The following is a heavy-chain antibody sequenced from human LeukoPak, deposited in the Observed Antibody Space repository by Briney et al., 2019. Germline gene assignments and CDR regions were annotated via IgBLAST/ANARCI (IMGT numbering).Heavy chain of an antibody. V-gene: IGHV4-38-2*01. D-gene: IGHD3-22*01. J-gene: IGHJ3*02. CDR3: ARHIAYYYDSSGQEDAFDI. CDR1: GYSISSGYY. CDR2: IYHSGST. Sequence: SETMSLTCAVSGYSISSGYYWGWMRQPPGRGLEWVGSIYHSGSTYYNPSLKRRVTISVDTSKNPFSLKLSSVTAADTAVYYCARHIAYYYDSSGQEDAFDIWGQGTMVTVSS.